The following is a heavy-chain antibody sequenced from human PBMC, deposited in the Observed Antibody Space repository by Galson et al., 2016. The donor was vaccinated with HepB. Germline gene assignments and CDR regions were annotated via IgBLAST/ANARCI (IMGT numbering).Heavy chain of an antibody. J-gene: IGHJ4*02. D-gene: IGHD3-10*02. CDR2: ISGSGGNT. Sequence: SLRLSCAASGFTFSNYAMSWVRQTPGRGLEWVSDISGSGGNTNYADSMKGRFTVSRDNSRNTLYLQMNSLRAEDTAVYYCATHPTRNYYVYFDYWGQGILVTVSS. V-gene: IGHV3-23*01. CDR3: ATHPTRNYYVYFDY. CDR1: GFTFSNYA.